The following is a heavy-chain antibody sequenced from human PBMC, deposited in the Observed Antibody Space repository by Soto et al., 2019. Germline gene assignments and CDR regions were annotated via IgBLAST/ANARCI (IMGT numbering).Heavy chain of an antibody. CDR2: ISSNGDNT. Sequence: EVQLVESGGYVVQPEGSLRLSCSVSGFILSYYAMHWVRQAPGKGLEYVSAISSNGDNTYYADSVKGRFIISRDISKNTLYLQMSSLRAEDTAVYYCVRSTGSLDSWAQGTLVTVSS. CDR3: VRSTGSLDS. CDR1: GFILSYYA. D-gene: IGHD1-26*01. J-gene: IGHJ4*02. V-gene: IGHV3-64D*06.